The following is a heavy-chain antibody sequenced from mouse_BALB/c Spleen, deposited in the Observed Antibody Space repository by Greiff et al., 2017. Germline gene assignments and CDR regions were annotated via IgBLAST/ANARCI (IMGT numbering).Heavy chain of an antibody. CDR3: ASPGSSGYFDY. CDR1: GYTFSSYW. D-gene: IGHD1-1*01. J-gene: IGHJ2*01. Sequence: QVQLQQSGAELMKPGASVKISCKATGYTFSSYWIEWVKQRPGHGLEWIGEILPGSGSTNYNEKFKGKATFTADTSSNTAYMQLSSLTSEDSAVYYCASPGSSGYFDYWGQGTTLTVSS. CDR2: ILPGSGST. V-gene: IGHV1-9*01.